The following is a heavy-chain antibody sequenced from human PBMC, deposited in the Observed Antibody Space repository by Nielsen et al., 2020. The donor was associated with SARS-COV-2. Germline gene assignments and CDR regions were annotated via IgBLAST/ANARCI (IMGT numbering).Heavy chain of an antibody. CDR3: ARGLFQGDGYTDY. J-gene: IGHJ4*02. CDR1: GGSFSGYY. Sequence: SETLSLTCAVYGGSFSGYYWSWIRQPPGKGLEWIGEINHSGSTNYNPSLKSRVTISVDTSKNQFSLKLSSVTAADTAVYYCARGLFQGDGYTDYWGQGTLGTVSS. CDR2: INHSGST. D-gene: IGHD5-24*01. V-gene: IGHV4-34*01.